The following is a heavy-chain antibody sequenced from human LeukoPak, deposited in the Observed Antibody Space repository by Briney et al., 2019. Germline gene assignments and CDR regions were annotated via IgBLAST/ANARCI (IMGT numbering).Heavy chain of an antibody. V-gene: IGHV4-39*07. CDR3: ARIPTVTFFDY. D-gene: IGHD4-17*01. Sequence: NPSETLSLTCTVSGGSMSSSSYYWGWIRQPPGKGLGWIGSIYYSESTYQNPSLKSRVTISVDTSKNQFSLKLSSVTAADTAVYYCARIPTVTFFDYWGQGTLVTVSS. J-gene: IGHJ4*02. CDR2: IYYSEST. CDR1: GGSMSSSSYY.